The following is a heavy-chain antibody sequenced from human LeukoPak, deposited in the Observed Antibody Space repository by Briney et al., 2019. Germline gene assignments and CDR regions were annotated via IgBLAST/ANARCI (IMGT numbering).Heavy chain of an antibody. CDR2: ISAYNGNT. CDR3: AKRGVVIRGILVIGYHTEAYHYDH. CDR1: GYTFTSYG. J-gene: IGHJ4*02. Sequence: ASVKVSCKASGYTFTSYGISWVRQAPGQGLEWMGWISAYNGNTNYAQKLQGRVTMTTGTSTSTAYMELRSLRSDDTAVYFCAKRGVVIRGILVIGYHTEAYHYDHWGQGTLVTVSS. D-gene: IGHD3-10*01. V-gene: IGHV1-18*01.